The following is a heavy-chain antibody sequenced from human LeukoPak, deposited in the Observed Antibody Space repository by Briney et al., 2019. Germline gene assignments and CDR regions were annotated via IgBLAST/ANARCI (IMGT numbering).Heavy chain of an antibody. Sequence: GASVNVSCKASGYTFTSYGISWVRQAPGQGLEWMGWISAYNGNTNYAQKLQGRVTMTTDTSTSTAYMELRSLRSDDTAVYYCARVLILTGYYLFDYWGQGTLVTVSS. J-gene: IGHJ4*02. V-gene: IGHV1-18*01. CDR1: GYTFTSYG. D-gene: IGHD3-9*01. CDR3: ARVLILTGYYLFDY. CDR2: ISAYNGNT.